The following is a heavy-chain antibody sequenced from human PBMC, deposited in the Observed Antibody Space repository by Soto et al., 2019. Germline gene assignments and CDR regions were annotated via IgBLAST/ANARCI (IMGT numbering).Heavy chain of an antibody. CDR3: ARDIQHDSNGYYLEWFDP. D-gene: IGHD3-22*01. CDR1: GYTFYRYG. V-gene: IGHV1-18*01. Sequence: ASVKFSCKASGYTFYRYGITWVRQAPGQGLEWMGWINPSNDNTNYAQKFRGRVTMTTDASTSTAHMDLRSLKSDDTAVYYCARDIQHDSNGYYLEWFDPWGQGTLVTFS. J-gene: IGHJ5*02. CDR2: INPSNDNT.